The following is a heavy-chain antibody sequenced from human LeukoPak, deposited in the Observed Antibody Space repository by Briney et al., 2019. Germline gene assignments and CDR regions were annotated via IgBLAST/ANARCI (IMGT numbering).Heavy chain of an antibody. V-gene: IGHV4-38-2*02. CDR3: ARAPRYYDSSGALDF. J-gene: IGHJ4*02. CDR2: IYHSGST. D-gene: IGHD3-22*01. CDR1: DYFISSGYY. Sequence: PSETLSLTCTVFDYFISSGYYWGWIRQPPGKGLEWIGSIYHSGSTYYNSSLKSRVTISLDTSKNQFFLKLTSVTAADTAVYYCARAPRYYDSSGALDFWGQGTLVTVSS.